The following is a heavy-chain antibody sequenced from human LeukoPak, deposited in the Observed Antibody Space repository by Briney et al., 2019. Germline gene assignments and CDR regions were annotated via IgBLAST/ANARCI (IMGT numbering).Heavy chain of an antibody. J-gene: IGHJ4*02. CDR1: GFTFDDHG. CDR2: ISVDGRST. D-gene: IGHD5-18*01. CDR3: TSGTEIQLWSQDY. V-gene: IGHV3-43*02. Sequence: GGSLRLSCAASGFTFDDHGMNWVRQAPGKGLEWVCLISVDGRSTFYADSVRGRFTISKDNSKNSLYLQMNSLRTEDAALYYCTSGTEIQLWSQDYWGQGTLVTVSS.